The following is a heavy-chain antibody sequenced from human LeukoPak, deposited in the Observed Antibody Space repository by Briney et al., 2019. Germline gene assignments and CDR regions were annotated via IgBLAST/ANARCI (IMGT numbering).Heavy chain of an antibody. V-gene: IGHV1-69*06. Sequence: SVKVSCKASGYTFTSYGISWVRQAPGQGLEWMGGIIPIFGTANYAQKFQGRVTITADKSTSTAYMELSSLRSEDTAVYYCARDEDGSDDAFDIWGQGTMVTVSS. CDR2: IIPIFGTA. D-gene: IGHD5-24*01. CDR1: GYTFTSYG. J-gene: IGHJ3*02. CDR3: ARDEDGSDDAFDI.